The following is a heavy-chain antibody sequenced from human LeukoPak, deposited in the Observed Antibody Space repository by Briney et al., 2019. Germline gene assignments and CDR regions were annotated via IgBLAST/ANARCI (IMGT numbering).Heavy chain of an antibody. D-gene: IGHD3-10*01. Sequence: GGSLRLSCAASGFTFSSYGMHWVRQAPGKGLEWVAVISYDGSNKYYADSVKGRFTISRDNSKNTLYLQMNSLRAEDTAVYYCAKGPTYYPNWFDPWGQGTLVTVSS. CDR3: AKGPTYYPNWFDP. CDR1: GFTFSSYG. J-gene: IGHJ5*02. V-gene: IGHV3-30*18. CDR2: ISYDGSNK.